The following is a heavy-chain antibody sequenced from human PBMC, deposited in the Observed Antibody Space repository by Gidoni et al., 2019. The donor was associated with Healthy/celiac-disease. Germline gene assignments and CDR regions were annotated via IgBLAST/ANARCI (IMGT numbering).Heavy chain of an antibody. J-gene: IGHJ4*02. CDR2: ISSSSSYI. CDR1: GFTFSSYS. Sequence: SDAGFTFSSYSMNRVRQAPGKGLEWVSSISSSSSYIYYADSVKGRFTISRDNAKNSLYLQMNSLRAEDTAVYYCARVGPGYWGQGTLVTVSS. V-gene: IGHV3-21*01. CDR3: ARVGPGY. D-gene: IGHD3-10*01.